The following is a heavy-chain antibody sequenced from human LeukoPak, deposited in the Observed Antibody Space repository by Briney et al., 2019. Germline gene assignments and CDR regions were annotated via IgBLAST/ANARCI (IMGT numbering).Heavy chain of an antibody. D-gene: IGHD2-8*02. Sequence: SETLSPPCTVSCGSISSYYWSWVRQPPGKALEWIGYIYYSGTTNYNPSLKSRVTMSVDTSKNQFSLKLNSTTAADTAVYYCARHGTVAGPFQHWGQGTLVAVSS. CDR2: IYYSGTT. CDR1: CGSISSYY. J-gene: IGHJ1*01. CDR3: ARHGTVAGPFQH. V-gene: IGHV4-59*08.